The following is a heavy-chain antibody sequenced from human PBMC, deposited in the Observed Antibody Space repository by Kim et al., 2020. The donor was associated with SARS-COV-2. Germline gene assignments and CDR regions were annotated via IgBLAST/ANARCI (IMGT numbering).Heavy chain of an antibody. Sequence: SETLSLTCTVSGGSISNSYWSWIRQPPGKGLEWIGYMYYIGSATNNPSLKSRVTISVDTSKNQFSLRRRSVPAEDTTAYFWCGVREGGSSWHFFDYWGQG. J-gene: IGHJ4*02. V-gene: IGHV4-59*01. CDR3: CGVREGGSSWHFFDY. CDR1: GGSISNSY. D-gene: IGHD6-13*01. CDR2: MYYIGSA.